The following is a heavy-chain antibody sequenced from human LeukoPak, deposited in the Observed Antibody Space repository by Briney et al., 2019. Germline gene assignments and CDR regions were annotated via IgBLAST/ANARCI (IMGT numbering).Heavy chain of an antibody. CDR1: GFTFSSYA. CDR3: ASGDDYGDFDY. D-gene: IGHD4-17*01. J-gene: IGHJ4*02. CDR2: ISYDGSNK. Sequence: GSLRLSCAASGFTFSSYAMHWGRQAPGKGLEWVAVISYDGSNKYYADSVKGRFTISRDNSKNTLYLQMNSLRAEDTAVYYCASGDDYGDFDYWGQGTLVTVSS. V-gene: IGHV3-30-3*01.